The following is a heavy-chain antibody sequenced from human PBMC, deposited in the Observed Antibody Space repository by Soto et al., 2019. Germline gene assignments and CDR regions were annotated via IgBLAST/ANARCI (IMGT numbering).Heavy chain of an antibody. D-gene: IGHD3-16*01. CDR2: INHSGST. Sequence: SETPSLICAVYGGSVSGYYWSWIRQPPGKGLEWIGEINHSGSTNYNPSLKSRVTISVDTSKNQFSLKLSSVTAADTAVHYCARGSAQGAPPRYNWFDPWGHGTLVTVSS. CDR3: ARGSAQGAPPRYNWFDP. V-gene: IGHV4-34*01. J-gene: IGHJ5*02. CDR1: GGSVSGYY.